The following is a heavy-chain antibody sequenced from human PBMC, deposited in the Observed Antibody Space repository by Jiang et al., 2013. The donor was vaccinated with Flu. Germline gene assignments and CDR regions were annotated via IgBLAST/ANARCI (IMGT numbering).Heavy chain of an antibody. CDR2: IDWDDDK. CDR3: ARAILLRGVIEGFDY. J-gene: IGHJ4*02. D-gene: IGHD3-10*01. V-gene: IGHV2-70*11. CDR1: GFSLGTSEVEVA. Sequence: KPTQTLTLTCTFSGFSLGTSEVEVAVGWIRQPPGKALEWLARIDWDDDKYYSTSLKTSLTISKDTSKNQVVLTMTNMGPVDTATYYCARAILLRGVIEGFDYWGQGTPVTVSS.